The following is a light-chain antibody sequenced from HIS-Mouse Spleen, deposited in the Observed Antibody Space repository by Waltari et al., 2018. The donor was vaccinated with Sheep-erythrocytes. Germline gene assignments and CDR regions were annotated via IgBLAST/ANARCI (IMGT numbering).Light chain of an antibody. CDR1: SSDVGGYNY. V-gene: IGLV2-11*01. CDR2: DVS. Sequence: QSALTQPRSVSGSPGQSVTISCTGTSSDVGGYNYVPWYQQHPGKAPKPMMYDVSKRPSWVPDRFSGSKSGNTASLTISGLQAEDEADYYCCSYAGSYNHVFATGTKVTVL. CDR3: CSYAGSYNHV. J-gene: IGLJ1*01.